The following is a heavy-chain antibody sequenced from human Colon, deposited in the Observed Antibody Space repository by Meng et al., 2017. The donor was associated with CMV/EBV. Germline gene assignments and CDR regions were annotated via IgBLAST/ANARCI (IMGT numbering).Heavy chain of an antibody. CDR2: IDHTGST. CDR1: GGSFSPYY. J-gene: IGHJ4*02. D-gene: IGHD3-10*01. CDR3: ARGGGTPIRGVLPFDF. V-gene: IGHV4-34*01. Sequence: QVQLHQWGAGLLKPSETLSLTCALYGGSFSPYYWSWIRQSPGKGLEWIAEIDHTGSTNYNPSLKSRVTISIDTSNSHFSLNLTSATAADTAVYYCARGGGTPIRGVLPFDFWGQGTLVTVSS.